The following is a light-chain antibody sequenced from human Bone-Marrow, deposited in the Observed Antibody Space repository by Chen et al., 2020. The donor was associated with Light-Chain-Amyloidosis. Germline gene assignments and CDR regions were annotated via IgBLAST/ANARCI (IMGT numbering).Light chain of an antibody. J-gene: IGLJ2*01. Sequence: SYDLTQPPSVSVSPGPTARLPCSGDDLPTKYAYWYQQKPGQAPVLVIHRDTERPSGISERFSGSSSGTTATLTISGVQAEDEADYHCQSADSSGTYEVIFGGGTKLTVL. CDR3: QSADSSGTYEVI. V-gene: IGLV3-25*03. CDR2: RDT. CDR1: DLPTKY.